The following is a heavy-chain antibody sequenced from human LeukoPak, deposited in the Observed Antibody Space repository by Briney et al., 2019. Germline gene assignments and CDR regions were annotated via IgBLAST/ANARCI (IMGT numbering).Heavy chain of an antibody. J-gene: IGHJ4*02. D-gene: IGHD6-13*01. V-gene: IGHV3-53*01. CDR1: GFTVSSNY. CDR2: IYSGGST. CDR3: AREAAAGTFDY. Sequence: GGSLRLSCAASGFTVSSNYMSWVRQAPGKGLEWVSVIYSGGSTYYADSVKGRFTISRGNSKNTLYLQMNSLRAEDTAVYYCAREAAAGTFDYWGQGTLVTVSS.